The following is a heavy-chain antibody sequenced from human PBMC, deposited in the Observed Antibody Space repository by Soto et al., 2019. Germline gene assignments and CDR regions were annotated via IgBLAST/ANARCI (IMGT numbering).Heavy chain of an antibody. CDR2: VSPENRNA. CDR1: GYTFTEYD. CDR3: EVTTGY. D-gene: IGHD4-17*01. V-gene: IGHV1-8*01. Sequence: ASVKVSCKTSGYTFTEYDINWVQQAPGQGLEYMGWVSPENRNAGYAPQFRGRVSMTADTSINTVYLELTTLTYEDTAVYYCEVTTGYWGQGTMVTVSS. J-gene: IGHJ4*02.